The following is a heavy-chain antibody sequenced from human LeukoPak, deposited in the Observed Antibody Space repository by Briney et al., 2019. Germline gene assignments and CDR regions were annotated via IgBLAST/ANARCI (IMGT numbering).Heavy chain of an antibody. CDR2: INPNSGGT. J-gene: IGHJ4*02. V-gene: IGHV1-2*06. CDR3: ATTPLPDNSGWYQRPYDY. Sequence: ASVKVSCKASGYTFTGYYMHWVRQAPGQGLEWMGRINPNSGGTNYAQKFQGRVTMTRDTSIGTAYMELSRLRSDDTAVYYCATTPLPDNSGWYQRPYDYWGQGTLVTVSS. D-gene: IGHD6-19*01. CDR1: GYTFTGYY.